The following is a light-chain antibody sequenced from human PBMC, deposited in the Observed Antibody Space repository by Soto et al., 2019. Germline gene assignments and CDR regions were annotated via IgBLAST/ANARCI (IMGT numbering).Light chain of an antibody. CDR2: DAS. Sequence: EIVLTQSPPTLSLSPGQRVTLSCRASHSVSIFLAWYQQKVRQPRRLLIYDASKRAAGAPVRFSGSGSGTDFSLTISSLEREDFAVYYCQHRFNWPRTFGQGTKLEI. V-gene: IGKV3-11*01. CDR1: HSVSIF. CDR3: QHRFNWPRT. J-gene: IGKJ2*01.